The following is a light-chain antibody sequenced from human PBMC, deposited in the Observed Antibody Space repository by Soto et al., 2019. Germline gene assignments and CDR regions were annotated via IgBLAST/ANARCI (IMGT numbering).Light chain of an antibody. J-gene: IGLJ3*02. Sequence: QLVLTQSPSASASLGASVKLTCTLSRGHSTYTIAWHQQQPDKGPRYLMKLKSDGSHSKGDGIPDRFSGSSSGAERYLTISSLQSEDEADYYCQTWGTGIRVFGGGTKLNVL. CDR1: RGHSTYT. CDR3: QTWGTGIRV. CDR2: LKSDGSH. V-gene: IGLV4-69*01.